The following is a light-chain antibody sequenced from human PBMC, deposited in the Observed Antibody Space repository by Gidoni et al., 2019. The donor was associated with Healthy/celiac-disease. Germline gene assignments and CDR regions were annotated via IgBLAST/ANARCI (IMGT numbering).Light chain of an antibody. Sequence: EIVLTQSPATLSLSPGERATLTCRASQSVSSYLAWYQQKPGQAPRLLIYDASNRATGIPARFSGSGSGTDFTLTISSLEPEDFAVYYCQQRSNWPSLTFXQXTRLEIK. CDR3: QQRSNWPSLT. CDR1: QSVSSY. V-gene: IGKV3-11*01. CDR2: DAS. J-gene: IGKJ5*01.